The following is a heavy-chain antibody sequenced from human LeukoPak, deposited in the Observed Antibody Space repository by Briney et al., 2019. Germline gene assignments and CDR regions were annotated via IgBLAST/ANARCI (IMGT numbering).Heavy chain of an antibody. CDR2: IYYSGST. Sequence: SETLSLTCTVSGGSISSGGYYWSWIRQHPGKGLEWIGYIYYSGSTYYNPSLKSRVTISVDTSKNQFSLKLSSVTAEDTAVYYCARGAHNSAWYWGPGTLVTVSS. V-gene: IGHV4-31*03. J-gene: IGHJ4*02. CDR1: GGSISSGGYY. CDR3: ARGAHNSAWY. D-gene: IGHD6-19*01.